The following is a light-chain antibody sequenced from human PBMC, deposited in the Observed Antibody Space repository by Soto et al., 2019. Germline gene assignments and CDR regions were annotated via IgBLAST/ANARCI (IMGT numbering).Light chain of an antibody. Sequence: SYELTQPPSVSVAPGKTARITCGGNNIGSKSVHWYQQKSGQAPVLVIYYESDRPSGIPERFSGSNYGNTATLTISSVEAGDEADYYCHVWDSDRDHPVFGGGTKLTVL. J-gene: IGLJ2*01. CDR1: NIGSKS. CDR2: YES. V-gene: IGLV3-21*04. CDR3: HVWDSDRDHPV.